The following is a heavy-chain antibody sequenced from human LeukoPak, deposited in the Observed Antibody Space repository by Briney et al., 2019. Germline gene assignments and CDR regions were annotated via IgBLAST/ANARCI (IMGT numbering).Heavy chain of an antibody. CDR1: GYTFTGYY. D-gene: IGHD6-19*01. J-gene: IGHJ4*02. CDR2: INPNSGFA. Sequence: ASVKVSCKASGYTFTGYYIHWVRQAPGQGLQWMGWINPNSGFAHYPQNFQGRLTMTGDTSISTVYMELSRLRSDDTAVYYCARGQQWLEAFDYWGLGTLVTVSS. CDR3: ARGQQWLEAFDY. V-gene: IGHV1-2*02.